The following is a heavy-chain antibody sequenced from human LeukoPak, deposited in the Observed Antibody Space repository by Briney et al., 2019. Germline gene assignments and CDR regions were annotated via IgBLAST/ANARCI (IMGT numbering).Heavy chain of an antibody. J-gene: IGHJ5*02. V-gene: IGHV4-39*07. Sequence: GSLRLSCAASGFTVSSNYMSWVRQAPGKGLEWIGSIYYSGSTYYNPSLKSRVTISVDKSKNQFSLKLSSVTAADTAVYYCAREKTTAYNWFDPWGQGTLVTVSS. D-gene: IGHD4-11*01. CDR3: AREKTTAYNWFDP. CDR2: IYYSGST. CDR1: GFTVSSNY.